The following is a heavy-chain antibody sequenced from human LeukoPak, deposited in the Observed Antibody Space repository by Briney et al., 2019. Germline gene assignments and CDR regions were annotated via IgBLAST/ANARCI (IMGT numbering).Heavy chain of an antibody. D-gene: IGHD3-22*01. V-gene: IGHV1-8*02. J-gene: IGHJ3*02. Sequence: ASVKVSCKASGYTFINYGISWVRQAPGQGLEWMGWMNPNSGNTGYAQKFQGRVTMTRNTSISTAYMELSSLRSEDTAVYYCARGPYYDSDAFDIWGQGTMVTVSS. CDR2: MNPNSGNT. CDR3: ARGPYYDSDAFDI. CDR1: GYTFINYG.